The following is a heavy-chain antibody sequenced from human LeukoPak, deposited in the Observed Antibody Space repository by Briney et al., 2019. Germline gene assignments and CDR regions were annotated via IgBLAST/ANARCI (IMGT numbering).Heavy chain of an antibody. CDR1: GFSLSTRGVG. CDR3: AHREVYGDYSAY. Sequence: SGPTLVNPTQTLTLTCTFSGFSLSTRGVGVGWIRQPPGQALEWLAFIYWDDDKHYSPSLKSRLTITKDTSKNQVVLTITNMDPVDTATYNCAHREVYGDYSAYWGQGTLVTVSS. V-gene: IGHV2-5*02. CDR2: IYWDDDK. D-gene: IGHD4-17*01. J-gene: IGHJ4*02.